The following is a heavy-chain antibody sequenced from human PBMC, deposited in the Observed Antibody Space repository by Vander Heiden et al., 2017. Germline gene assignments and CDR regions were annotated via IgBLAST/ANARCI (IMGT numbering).Heavy chain of an antibody. CDR1: RFSFSRHW. CDR3: ARDGSLSGGYDFDS. CDR2: INFDGRSI. Sequence: EAQLVESGGGLVQPGGSVRLSGAASRFSFSRHWMHWVRQGPGKGLVWVARINFDGRSITYADSVKGRFTISRDNAKSTLYLQMNSLRAEDTAVYYCARDGSLSGGYDFDSWGQGTLVTVSS. V-gene: IGHV3-74*01. D-gene: IGHD5-12*01. J-gene: IGHJ4*02.